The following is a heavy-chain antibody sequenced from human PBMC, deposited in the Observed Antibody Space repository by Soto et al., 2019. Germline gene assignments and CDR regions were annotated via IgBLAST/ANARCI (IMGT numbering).Heavy chain of an antibody. J-gene: IGHJ5*02. CDR2: IYYSGST. CDR3: ARVNCSSTSCYGGDGWFDP. Sequence: SETLSLTCTVSGGSISSYYWSWIRQPPGKGLEWIGYIYYSGSTNYNPSLKSRVTISVDTSKNKFSLKLGSVTAADTAVYYCARVNCSSTSCYGGDGWFDPWGQGTLVTVSS. V-gene: IGHV4-59*01. D-gene: IGHD2-2*01. CDR1: GGSISSYY.